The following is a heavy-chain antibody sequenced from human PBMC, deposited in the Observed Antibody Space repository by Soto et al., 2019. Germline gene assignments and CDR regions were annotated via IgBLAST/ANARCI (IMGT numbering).Heavy chain of an antibody. V-gene: IGHV3-15*07. D-gene: IGHD2-15*01. CDR2: IKSKTDGGTT. J-gene: IGHJ6*02. Sequence: GGSLRLSCAASGFTFSNAWMNWVRQAPGKGLEWVGRIKSKTDGGTTDYAAPVKGRFTISRDGSKNTLYLQMNSLKTADTAVYYCTTGLGSSSPPTCSGGSCYSGWYYYYGMDVWGQGTTVTVSS. CDR3: TTGLGSSSPPTCSGGSCYSGWYYYYGMDV. CDR1: GFTFSNAW.